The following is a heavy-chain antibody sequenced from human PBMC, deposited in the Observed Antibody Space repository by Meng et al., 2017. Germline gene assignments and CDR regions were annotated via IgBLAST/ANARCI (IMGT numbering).Heavy chain of an antibody. Sequence: ASGVALIQPGVSVSLSWAAAGFTCSTYNMHWVCHAPGKGLVWVSRINDDGSSTTYTDSVRGRFTISRDNAKNTLYLQMNSLRAEDTAVYYCARDLNWVVWDYWGQGTLVTVSS. CDR3: ARDLNWVVWDY. D-gene: IGHD3/OR15-3a*01. CDR2: INDDGSST. J-gene: IGHJ4*02. CDR1: GFTCSTYN. V-gene: IGHV3-74*01.